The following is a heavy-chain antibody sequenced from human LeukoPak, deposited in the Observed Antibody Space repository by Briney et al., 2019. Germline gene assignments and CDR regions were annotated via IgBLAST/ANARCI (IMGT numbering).Heavy chain of an antibody. CDR2: IFHTGTI. V-gene: IGHV4-38-2*02. D-gene: IGHD2-15*01. Sequence: SETLSLTCSVSGYSISGGYFWAWIRQPPGKGLEWIGSIFHTGTISYNPSLRSRVNISVDTSKNQFSLKLSSVTAADTAVYYCARDACSGGSCLIDYWGQGTLVTVSS. CDR1: GYSISGGYF. CDR3: ARDACSGGSCLIDY. J-gene: IGHJ4*02.